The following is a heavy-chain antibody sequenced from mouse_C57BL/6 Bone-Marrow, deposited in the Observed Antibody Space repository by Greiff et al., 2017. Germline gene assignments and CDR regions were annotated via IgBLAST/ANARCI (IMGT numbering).Heavy chain of an antibody. CDR1: GFNIKDYY. CDR3: TTRYYGSSYDWYFDV. Sequence: VQLQQSGAELVRPGASVKLSCTASGFNIKDYYMHWVKQRPEQGLEWIGRIDPEDGDTEYAQKFQGKATMTADKSSNTAYLQLSSLASEDTAVYYCTTRYYGSSYDWYFDVWGTGTTVTVSS. V-gene: IGHV14-1*01. J-gene: IGHJ1*03. D-gene: IGHD1-1*01. CDR2: IDPEDGDT.